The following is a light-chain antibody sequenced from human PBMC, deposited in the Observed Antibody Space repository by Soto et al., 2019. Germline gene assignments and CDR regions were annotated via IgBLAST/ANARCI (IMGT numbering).Light chain of an antibody. CDR3: QQYSSSPRT. CDR2: GAS. V-gene: IGKV3-20*01. J-gene: IGKJ2*01. Sequence: EIVLTQSPGTLSLSPGERGTLSCRASQSVTSNYLAWYQQKPGQAPRLLIFGASNRATGIPDRFSGSGSGTDFTLTISRLDPEDFAVYYCQQYSSSPRTFGQGTKLAI. CDR1: QSVTSNY.